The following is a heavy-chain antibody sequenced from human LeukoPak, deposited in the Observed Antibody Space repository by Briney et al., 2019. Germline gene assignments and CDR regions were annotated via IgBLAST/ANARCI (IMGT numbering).Heavy chain of an antibody. D-gene: IGHD3-9*01. CDR2: INPNSGGT. J-gene: IGHJ4*02. V-gene: IGHV1-2*02. CDR3: ARDHYDILTGYANS. CDR1: GYTFTSYY. Sequence: GASVKVSCKASGYTFTSYYMHWVRQAPGQGLEWMGWINPNSGGTNYAQKFQGRVTMTRDTSISTAYMELSRLRSDDTAVYHCARDHYDILTGYANSWGQGTLVTVSS.